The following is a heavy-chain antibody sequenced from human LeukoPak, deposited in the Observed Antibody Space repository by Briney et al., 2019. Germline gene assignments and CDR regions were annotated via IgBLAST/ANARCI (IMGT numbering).Heavy chain of an antibody. D-gene: IGHD1-26*01. Sequence: SETLSLTCGVYGGSFSGYYWSWIRQPPGKGLEWIGEINHSGSTNYNPSLKSRVTISVDTSKNQFSLKLSSVTAADTAVYYCARDKVVGPTIFDYWGQGTLVTVSS. CDR3: ARDKVVGPTIFDY. J-gene: IGHJ4*02. CDR1: GGSFSGYY. CDR2: INHSGST. V-gene: IGHV4-34*01.